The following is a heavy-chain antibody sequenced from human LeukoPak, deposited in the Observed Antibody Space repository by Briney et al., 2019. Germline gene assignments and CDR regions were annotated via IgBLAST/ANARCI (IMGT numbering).Heavy chain of an antibody. J-gene: IGHJ3*02. CDR3: ARESYCSSTSCYYWAFDI. CDR1: GGSISSNY. D-gene: IGHD2-2*01. Sequence: SETLSHTCTVSGGSISSNYWSWIRQPPGKGLEWIGYIYSSGSTNYNPSLKSRVTISIDTSKNQFSLKLNSVTAADTAVYYCARESYCSSTSCYYWAFDIWGQGTMVTVSS. V-gene: IGHV4-59*01. CDR2: IYSSGST.